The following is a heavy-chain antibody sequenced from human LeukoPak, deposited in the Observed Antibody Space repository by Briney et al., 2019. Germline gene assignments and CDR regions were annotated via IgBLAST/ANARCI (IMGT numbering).Heavy chain of an antibody. J-gene: IGHJ4*02. CDR1: GLTFSSYA. Sequence: GGSLRLSCAAAGLTFSSYAMHWVRQAPGKGLEWVAVISYDGSNKYYADSVKGRFTISRDNSKNTLYLQMNSLRAEDTAVYYCARSPPISMGLYYFDYWGQGTLVTVSS. CDR2: ISYDGSNK. CDR3: ARSPPISMGLYYFDY. D-gene: IGHD3-10*01. V-gene: IGHV3-30-3*01.